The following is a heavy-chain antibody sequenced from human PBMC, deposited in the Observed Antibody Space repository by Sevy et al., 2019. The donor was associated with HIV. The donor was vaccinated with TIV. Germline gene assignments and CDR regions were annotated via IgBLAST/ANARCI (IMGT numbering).Heavy chain of an antibody. V-gene: IGHV1-2*02. D-gene: IGHD6-13*01. Sequence: ASVKVSCKASGCTFTGYYMHWVRQAPGQGLEWMGWINPNSGGTNYALKFQGRVTMTRDTSISTAYMELSRLRSDDTAVYYCARGPTLAAAGKLYYFDYWGQGTLVTVSS. J-gene: IGHJ4*02. CDR2: INPNSGGT. CDR1: GCTFTGYY. CDR3: ARGPTLAAAGKLYYFDY.